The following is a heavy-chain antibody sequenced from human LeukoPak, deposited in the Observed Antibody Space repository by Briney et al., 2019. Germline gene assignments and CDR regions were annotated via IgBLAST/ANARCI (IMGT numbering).Heavy chain of an antibody. CDR1: GGSFSGYY. D-gene: IGHD3-10*01. J-gene: IGHJ5*02. Sequence: NPSETLSLTCAVYGGSFSGYYWSWIRQPPGKGLEWIGEINHSGSTNYNPSLKSRVTISVDTSKNQFSLKVSSVTAADTAVYYCARAVGSSESNWFDPWGQGTLATVSS. V-gene: IGHV4-34*01. CDR2: INHSGST. CDR3: ARAVGSSESNWFDP.